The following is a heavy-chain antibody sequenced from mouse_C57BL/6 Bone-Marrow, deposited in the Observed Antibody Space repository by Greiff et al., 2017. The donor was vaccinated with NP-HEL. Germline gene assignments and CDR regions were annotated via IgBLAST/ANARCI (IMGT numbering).Heavy chain of an antibody. V-gene: IGHV5-4*01. D-gene: IGHD2-4*01. Sequence: EVQVVESGGGLVKPGGSLKLSCAASGFTFSSYAMSWVRQTPEKRLEWVATISDGGSYTYYPDNVKGRFTISRDNAKNNLYLQMSHLKSEDTAMYYCARDGGLRWYFDVWGTGTTVTVSS. CDR3: ARDGGLRWYFDV. CDR2: ISDGGSYT. CDR1: GFTFSSYA. J-gene: IGHJ1*03.